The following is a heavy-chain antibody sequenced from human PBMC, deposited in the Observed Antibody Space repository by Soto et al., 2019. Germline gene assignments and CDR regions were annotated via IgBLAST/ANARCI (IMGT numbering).Heavy chain of an antibody. Sequence: PGGSLRLSCEASGFTFNTYGMHWVRQAPGKGLEWVAVISYDGSNKYCADSVKGRFTISRDNSKNTVYLQMNSLRAEDTAVYYCAKAVGATQRGYFDSWGQGT. J-gene: IGHJ4*02. D-gene: IGHD1-26*01. CDR1: GFTFNTYG. CDR3: AKAVGATQRGYFDS. CDR2: ISYDGSNK. V-gene: IGHV3-30*18.